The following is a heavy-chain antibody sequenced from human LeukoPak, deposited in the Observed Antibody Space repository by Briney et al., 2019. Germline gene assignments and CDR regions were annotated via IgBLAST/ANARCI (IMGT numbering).Heavy chain of an antibody. V-gene: IGHV1-18*01. Sequence: GASVKVSCKASGYTFTSYGISWVRQAPGQGLEWMGWISTYNGNTNYAQNLQGRVTMTTDTSTSTAYMELRSLRSDDTAVYYCARDIAAAGTLDYWGQGTLVTVSS. CDR2: ISTYNGNT. J-gene: IGHJ4*02. CDR3: ARDIAAAGTLDY. D-gene: IGHD6-13*01. CDR1: GYTFTSYG.